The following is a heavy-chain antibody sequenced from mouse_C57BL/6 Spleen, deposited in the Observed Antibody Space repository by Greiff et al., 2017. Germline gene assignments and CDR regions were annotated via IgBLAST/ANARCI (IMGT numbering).Heavy chain of an antibody. CDR3: ARGALYYGYGGDAMDY. CDR2: IDPSDSYT. V-gene: IGHV1-69*01. D-gene: IGHD2-2*01. Sequence: VQLQQPGAELVMPGASVKLSCKASGYTFTSYWMHWVKQRPGQGLEWIGEIDPSDSYTNYNQKFKGKSTLTVDKSSSTAYMQLSSLTSEDSAVYYCARGALYYGYGGDAMDYWGQGTSVTVSS. CDR1: GYTFTSYW. J-gene: IGHJ4*01.